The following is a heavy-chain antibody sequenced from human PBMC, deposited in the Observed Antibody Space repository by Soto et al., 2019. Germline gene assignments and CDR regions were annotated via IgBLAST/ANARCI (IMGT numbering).Heavy chain of an antibody. J-gene: IGHJ4*02. CDR3: ARALPHYYYDSSGYSDC. CDR1: GGSFSGYD. Sequence: SETLSLTCAVYGGSFSGYDWSWIRQPPGKGLEWIGEINHSGSTNYNPSLKSRVTISVDTSKNQFSLKLSSVTAADTAVYYCARALPHYYYDSSGYSDCWGQGTLVTVS. D-gene: IGHD3-22*01. V-gene: IGHV4-34*01. CDR2: INHSGST.